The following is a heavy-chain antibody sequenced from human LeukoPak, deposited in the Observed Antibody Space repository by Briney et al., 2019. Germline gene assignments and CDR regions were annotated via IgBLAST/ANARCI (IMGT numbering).Heavy chain of an antibody. CDR1: GFTFSNYN. J-gene: IGHJ4*02. CDR3: ARSSLFGSTWAKGDLDY. CDR2: ISSGSSTI. Sequence: PGGSLRLSCAASGFTFSNYNMNWVRQAPGKGLEWVSFISSGSSTIYYADSQKGRFTISRDQAKNSLYLQMNSLRVEDTAVYYCARSSLFGSTWAKGDLDYWGQGTLVIVSS. V-gene: IGHV3-48*01. D-gene: IGHD2-2*01.